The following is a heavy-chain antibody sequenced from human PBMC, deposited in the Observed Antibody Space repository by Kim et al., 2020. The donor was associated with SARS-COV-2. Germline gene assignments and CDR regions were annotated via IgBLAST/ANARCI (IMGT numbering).Heavy chain of an antibody. Sequence: VGSLRLSCAASGFTFSNAWMSWVRQAPGKGLEWVGRIKSKTDGGTTDYATPVKGRFTISRDDSKNTLYLQMNSLKTEDTAGYYCTTDRFYDYVWGSYRYTDYWGQGTLVTVSS. V-gene: IGHV3-15*01. CDR1: GFTFSNAW. J-gene: IGHJ4*02. CDR2: IKSKTDGGTT. CDR3: TTDRFYDYVWGSYRYTDY. D-gene: IGHD3-16*02.